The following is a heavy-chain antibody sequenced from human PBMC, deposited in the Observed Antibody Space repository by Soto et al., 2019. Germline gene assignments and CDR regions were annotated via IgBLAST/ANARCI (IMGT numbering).Heavy chain of an antibody. CDR1: GLTFSIYT. Sequence: GGSLRLSCAVSGLTFSIYTFNWVRQAPGKGLEWIAYITGSGSPIYYADSVKGRFTISRDNARNSLYLQMNNLRGEDTAVYYCARGVGTGFNPHFDYWGLGTLVTVSS. CDR3: ARGVGTGFNPHFDY. V-gene: IGHV3-48*01. D-gene: IGHD2-8*02. CDR2: ITGSGSPI. J-gene: IGHJ4*02.